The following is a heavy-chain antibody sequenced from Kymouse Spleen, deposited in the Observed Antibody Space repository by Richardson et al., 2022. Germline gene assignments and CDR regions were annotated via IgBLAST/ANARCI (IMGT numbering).Heavy chain of an antibody. J-gene: IGHJ6*02. Sequence: QVQLVESGGGVVQPGRSLRLSCAASGFTFSSYGMHWVRQAPGKGLEWVAVISYDGSNKYYADSVKGRFTISRDNSKNTLYLQMNSLRAEDTAVYYCAKEKHSCMDVWGQGTTVTVSS. CDR1: GFTFSSYG. D-gene: IGHD2-15*01,IGHD4-23*01. V-gene: IGHV3-30*18. CDR3: AKEKHSCMDV. CDR2: ISYDGSNK.